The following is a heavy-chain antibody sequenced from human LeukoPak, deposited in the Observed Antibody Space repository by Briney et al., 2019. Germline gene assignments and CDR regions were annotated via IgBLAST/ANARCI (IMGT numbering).Heavy chain of an antibody. CDR3: ARVPLWSMHSFDY. Sequence: GGSLRLSCVVSGFIFNKFGMSWVRQAPGKGLEWVAVISYDGSNKYYADSVKGRFTISRDNSKNTLYLQMNSLRAEDTAVYYCARVPLWSMHSFDYWGQGTLVTVSS. V-gene: IGHV3-30*03. J-gene: IGHJ4*02. CDR2: ISYDGSNK. D-gene: IGHD3-16*01. CDR1: GFIFNKFG.